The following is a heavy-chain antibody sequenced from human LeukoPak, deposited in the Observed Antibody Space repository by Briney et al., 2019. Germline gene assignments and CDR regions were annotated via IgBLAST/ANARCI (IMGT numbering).Heavy chain of an antibody. Sequence: GGSLRLSRAASGFSFSTYGMHCVRQAPGKGLEWVALIWNAGTNTYYADSVKGRFTISRDNSKNTLYLQMNSLRAEDTAVYYCAGDTPPGGDYYFDYWGQGTLVIVSS. CDR2: IWNAGTNT. CDR1: GFSFSTYG. D-gene: IGHD3-16*01. V-gene: IGHV3-33*01. CDR3: AGDTPPGGDYYFDY. J-gene: IGHJ4*02.